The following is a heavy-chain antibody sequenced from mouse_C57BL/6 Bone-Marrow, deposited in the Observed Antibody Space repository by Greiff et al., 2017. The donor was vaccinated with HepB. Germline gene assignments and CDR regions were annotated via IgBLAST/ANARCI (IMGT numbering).Heavy chain of an antibody. J-gene: IGHJ4*01. V-gene: IGHV2-3*01. CDR2: IWGDGST. CDR3: AKFSVVAYYYAMDY. D-gene: IGHD1-1*01. Sequence: VKLMESGPGLVAPSQSLSITCTVSGFSLTSYGVSWVRQPPGKGLEWLGVIWGDGSTNYHSALISRLSISKDNSKSQVFVKLNSLHTDDTATYYCAKFSVVAYYYAMDYWGQGTSVTVSS. CDR1: GFSLTSYG.